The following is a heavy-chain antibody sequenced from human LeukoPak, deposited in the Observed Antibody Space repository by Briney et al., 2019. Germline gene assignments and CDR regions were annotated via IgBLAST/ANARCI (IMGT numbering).Heavy chain of an antibody. J-gene: IGHJ4*02. CDR2: INPNSGGT. CDR3: ARVGLGIAARLTPRVFDY. V-gene: IGHV1-2*02. D-gene: IGHD6-6*01. Sequence: ASVKVSCKASGYTFTGYYMHWVRQAPGQGLEWMGWINPNSGGTNYAQKFQGRVTMTRDTSISTAYMELSRLRSDDTAVYYCARVGLGIAARLTPRVFDYWGQGTLVTVSS. CDR1: GYTFTGYY.